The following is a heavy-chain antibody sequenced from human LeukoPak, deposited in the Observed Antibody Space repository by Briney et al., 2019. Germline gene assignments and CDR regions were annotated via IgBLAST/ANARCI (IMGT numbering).Heavy chain of an antibody. Sequence: GGSLRLSCAASGFTFSSYWMSWVRQAPGKGLEWVANIKQDGSEKYYVDSVKGRFTISRDNAKNSLYLQMNSLRAEDTAVYYCVKGLTKYYFDYWGQGTLVTVSS. J-gene: IGHJ4*02. CDR3: VKGLTKYYFDY. CDR2: IKQDGSEK. CDR1: GFTFSSYW. V-gene: IGHV3-7*03.